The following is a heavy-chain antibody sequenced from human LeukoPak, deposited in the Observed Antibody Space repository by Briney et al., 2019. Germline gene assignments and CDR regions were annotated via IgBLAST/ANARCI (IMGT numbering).Heavy chain of an antibody. Sequence: GGSLRLSCAASGFTFSSYAMHWVRQAPGKGLEWVAVISYDGSNKYYADSVKGRFTISRDNSKNTLYLQMNSLRDEDTALYYCAKHLISGSYFDDWAQGILVTVSS. J-gene: IGHJ5*02. CDR1: GFTFSSYA. D-gene: IGHD3-10*01. CDR2: ISYDGSNK. V-gene: IGHV3-30*04. CDR3: AKHLISGSYFDD.